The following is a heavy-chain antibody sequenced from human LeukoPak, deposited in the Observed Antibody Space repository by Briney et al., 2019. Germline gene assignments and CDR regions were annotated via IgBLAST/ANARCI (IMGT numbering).Heavy chain of an antibody. V-gene: IGHV4-34*01. CDR1: GFTFGDYA. D-gene: IGHD2-2*01. CDR3: ASKSDCSSTSCYRESSNWFDP. Sequence: PGGSLRLSCTASGFTFGDYAMTWIRQPPGKGLEWIGEINHSGSTNYNPSLKSRVTISVDTSKNQFSLKLSSVTAADTAVYYCASKSDCSSTSCYRESSNWFDPWGQGTLVTVSS. J-gene: IGHJ5*02. CDR2: INHSGST.